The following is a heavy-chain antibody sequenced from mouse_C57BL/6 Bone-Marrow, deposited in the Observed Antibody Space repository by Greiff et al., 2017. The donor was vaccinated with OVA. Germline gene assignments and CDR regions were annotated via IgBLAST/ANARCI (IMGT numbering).Heavy chain of an antibody. D-gene: IGHD4-1*01. CDR2: IHPNSGST. V-gene: IGHV1-64*01. J-gene: IGHJ3*01. CDR1: GYTFTSYW. CDR3: ARPDWDGFAY. Sequence: QVQLQQPGAELVKPGASVKLSCKASGYTFTSYWMHWVKQRPGQGLEWIGMIHPNSGSTNYNEKFKSKATLTVDKSSSTAYMQLSSLASEDSAVYYCARPDWDGFAYWGQGTLVTVSA.